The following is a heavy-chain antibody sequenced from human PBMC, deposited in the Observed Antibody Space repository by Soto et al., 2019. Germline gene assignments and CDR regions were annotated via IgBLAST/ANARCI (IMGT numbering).Heavy chain of an antibody. D-gene: IGHD3-16*01. Sequence: PSETLPLTCTVSGGSISSYYWIWIRQPPGKGLEWIGYIYYSGSTNYNPSLKSRVTISVDTSKNQFSLKLSSVTAADTAVYYCARDGGEGFDYWGQGTLVTVSS. J-gene: IGHJ4*02. CDR2: IYYSGST. CDR3: ARDGGEGFDY. CDR1: GGSISSYY. V-gene: IGHV4-59*12.